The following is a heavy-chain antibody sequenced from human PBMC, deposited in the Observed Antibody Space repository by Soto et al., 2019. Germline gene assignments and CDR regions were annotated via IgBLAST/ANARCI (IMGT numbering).Heavy chain of an antibody. CDR2: INSDGSST. V-gene: IGHV3-74*01. CDR3: ARSNLGKYTPDYFDY. J-gene: IGHJ4*02. Sequence: GGSLRLSCAASGFTFSSYWMHWVRQAPGKGLVWVSRINSDGSSTSYADSVKGRFTISRDNAKNTLYLQMNSLRAEDTAVYYCARSNLGKYTPDYFDYWGQGTLVTVSS. CDR1: GFTFSSYW. D-gene: IGHD3-16*01.